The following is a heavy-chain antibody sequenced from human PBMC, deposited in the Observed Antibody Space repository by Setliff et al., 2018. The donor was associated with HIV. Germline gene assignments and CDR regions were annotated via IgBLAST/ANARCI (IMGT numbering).Heavy chain of an antibody. CDR1: GFTFSSYT. Sequence: PGGSLRLSCAVSGFTFSSYTMDWVRQAPGKGLEWVSSISSRSTYIYYADSVKGRFTISRDNWKNTAYLQMNSLRTEDTAVYYCAREGSYYGGQWGQGTLVTVSS. V-gene: IGHV3-21*01. D-gene: IGHD1-26*01. J-gene: IGHJ4*02. CDR2: ISSRSTYI. CDR3: AREGSYYGGQ.